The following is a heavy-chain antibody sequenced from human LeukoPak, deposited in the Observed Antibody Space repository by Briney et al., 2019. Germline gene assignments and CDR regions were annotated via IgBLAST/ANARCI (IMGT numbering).Heavy chain of an antibody. J-gene: IGHJ4*02. V-gene: IGHV4-59*08. CDR2: IYYSGST. CDR1: GGSISNYY. CDR3: ARHAGYGAFFDY. D-gene: IGHD4-17*01. Sequence: SETLSLTCSVSGGSISNYYWSWIRQPPGKGLEWIGYIYYSGSTNYNPSLKSRVTISVDTSKNQFSLKLSSVTAADTAVYYCARHAGYGAFFDYWGQGTLVTVSS.